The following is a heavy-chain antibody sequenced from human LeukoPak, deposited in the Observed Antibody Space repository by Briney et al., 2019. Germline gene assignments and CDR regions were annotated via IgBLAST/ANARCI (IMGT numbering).Heavy chain of an antibody. J-gene: IGHJ5*02. CDR2: IYTSGST. CDR1: GGTISSYY. CDR3: ARQYSSSWGIYNWFDP. Sequence: PSETLSLTCTVSGGTISSYYWSWIRQPPGKGLEWIGYIYTSGSTNYNPSLKGRVTISVDTSKNQFSLKLSSVTAADTAVYYCARQYSSSWGIYNWFDPWGQGTLVTVSS. D-gene: IGHD6-13*01. V-gene: IGHV4-4*09.